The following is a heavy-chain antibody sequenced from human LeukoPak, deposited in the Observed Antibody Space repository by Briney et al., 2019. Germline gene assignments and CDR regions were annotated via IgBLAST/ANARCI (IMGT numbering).Heavy chain of an antibody. D-gene: IGHD2-2*01. CDR2: INPNSGGR. Sequence: ASVKVSCKVSGYTLTELSMHWVRQAPGQGLEWVGWINPNSGGRSYAQKFQGRGTMTRDTSIRTAYMALSRLRSDDTAVYYCARVDCSSTRCPLRVNAFDIWGQGTMVTVSS. J-gene: IGHJ3*02. CDR1: GYTLTELS. CDR3: ARVDCSSTRCPLRVNAFDI. V-gene: IGHV1-2*02.